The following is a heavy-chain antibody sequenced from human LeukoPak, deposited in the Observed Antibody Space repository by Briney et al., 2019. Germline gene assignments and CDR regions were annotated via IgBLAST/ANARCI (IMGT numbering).Heavy chain of an antibody. CDR2: IYYSGST. D-gene: IGHD2-2*01. J-gene: IGHJ4*02. CDR3: VRIVVPAAMVPLGLWFGELTFDY. V-gene: IGHV4-39*01. Sequence: SETLSLTCTVSGGSISSSSYYWGWIRQPPGKGLEWIGSIYYSGSTYYNPSLKSRVTISVDTSKNQFSLKLSSVTAADTAVYYCVRIVVPAAMVPLGLWFGELTFDYWGQGTLVTVSS. CDR1: GGSISSSSYY.